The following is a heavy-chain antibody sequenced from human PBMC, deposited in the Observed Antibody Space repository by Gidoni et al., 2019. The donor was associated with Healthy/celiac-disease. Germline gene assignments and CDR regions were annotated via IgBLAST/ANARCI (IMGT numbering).Heavy chain of an antibody. D-gene: IGHD3-22*01. V-gene: IGHV3-66*01. CDR1: GFTVSRNY. J-gene: IGHJ3*02. Sequence: EVQLVESGGGLVQPGGSLRLSCAASGFTVSRNYMSWVRQAPGKGLEWVSVIYSGGSTYYADSVKGRFTISRDNSKNTLYLQMNSLRAEDTAVYYCARDQDYYDSSGFLDAFDIWGQGTMVTVSS. CDR3: ARDQDYYDSSGFLDAFDI. CDR2: IYSGGST.